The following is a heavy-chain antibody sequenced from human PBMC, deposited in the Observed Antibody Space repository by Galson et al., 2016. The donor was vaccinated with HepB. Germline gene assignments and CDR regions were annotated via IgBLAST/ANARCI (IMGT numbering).Heavy chain of an antibody. V-gene: IGHV4-39*01. CDR2: LYYSGST. CDR1: GGSISSSRYS. CDR3: ARYCSSTSCSRYGDILTGYDGPF. D-gene: IGHD2-2*01. J-gene: IGHJ4*02. Sequence: ETLSLTCTVSGGSISSSRYSWGWIRQPPGKGLEWIGCLYYSGSTYYHSSLKSRVTISVDTSKNQFSLNLSAVTAADTAVYYCARYCSSTSCSRYGDILTGYDGPFWGQGTLVTVSS.